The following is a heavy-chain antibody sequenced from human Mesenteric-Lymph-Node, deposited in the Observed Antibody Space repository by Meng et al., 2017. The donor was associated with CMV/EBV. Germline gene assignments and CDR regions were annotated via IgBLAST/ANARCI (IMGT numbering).Heavy chain of an antibody. CDR3: AKDLPEYQYDY. CDR1: GFTFSSYS. J-gene: IGHJ4*02. V-gene: IGHV3-21*04. CDR2: SIGRNSNT. D-gene: IGHD2-2*01. Sequence: GGSLRLSCAASGFTFSSYSMNWVRQAPGKGLEWVSSSIGRNSNTFYADSVRGRFTVSRDNDKKSLYLQMNSMRAEDTAVYYCAKDLPEYQYDYWGQGTLVTVSS.